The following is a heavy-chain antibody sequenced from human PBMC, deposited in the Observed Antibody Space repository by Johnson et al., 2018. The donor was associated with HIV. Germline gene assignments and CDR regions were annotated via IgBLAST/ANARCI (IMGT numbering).Heavy chain of an antibody. CDR2: IGTTGDT. V-gene: IGHV3-13*01. J-gene: IGHJ3*02. D-gene: IGHD3-22*01. CDR3: VRVGSGSGYSRDAFDI. Sequence: ELHLVESGGGLVQPGGSLRLSCTASGFTFSNHAMHWVRQTPEEGLEWVSAIGTTGDTYFADSLKGRFTISRENAKNSLYLQMNSLTAGDTAVYFCVRVGSGSGYSRDAFDIWGQVTMVTVSS. CDR1: GFTFSNHA.